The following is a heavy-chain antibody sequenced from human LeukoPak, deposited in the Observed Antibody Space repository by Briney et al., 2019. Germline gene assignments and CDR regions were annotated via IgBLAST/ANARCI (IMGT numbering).Heavy chain of an antibody. CDR1: GFTFSSYG. D-gene: IGHD4-17*01. CDR3: AKDRGDYDAFDI. CDR2: IRYDVSNK. Sequence: GGSLRLSCAASGFTFSSYGMHWVRQAPGKGLEWVAFIRYDVSNKYYADSVKGRFTISRDNSKNTLYLQMNSLRAEDTAVYYCAKDRGDYDAFDIWGQGTMVNGSS. V-gene: IGHV3-30*02. J-gene: IGHJ3*02.